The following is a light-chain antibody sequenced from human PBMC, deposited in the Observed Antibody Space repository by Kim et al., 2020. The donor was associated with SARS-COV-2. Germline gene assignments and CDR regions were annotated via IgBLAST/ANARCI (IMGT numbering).Light chain of an antibody. CDR1: QSVSNY. CDR3: QQSSSWPT. CDR2: DAS. V-gene: IGKV3-11*01. Sequence: EIVLTQSPITLSLSPGERATLSCRASQSVSNYLAWYQQKPGQAPRLLIHDASNRATGIPARFSGSGSGTDFTLTFSSLEPEDFAVYFCQQSSSWPTFGQGTKVDIK. J-gene: IGKJ1*01.